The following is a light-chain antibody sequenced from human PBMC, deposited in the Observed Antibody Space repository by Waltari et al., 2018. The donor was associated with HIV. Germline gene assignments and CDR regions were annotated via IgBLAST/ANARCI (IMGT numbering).Light chain of an antibody. CDR3: QVWDASSDHLVI. J-gene: IGLJ2*01. CDR2: DDS. CDR1: NIGDKT. Sequence: SFVPTQPPSVSVAPGQTARITCGGNNIGDKTVHWYQQKPGQAPLLVVYDDSDRPSGIPERFSGSNSWNTATLTISRVEAGDEADYYCQVWDASSDHLVIFGGGTKLTVL. V-gene: IGLV3-21*02.